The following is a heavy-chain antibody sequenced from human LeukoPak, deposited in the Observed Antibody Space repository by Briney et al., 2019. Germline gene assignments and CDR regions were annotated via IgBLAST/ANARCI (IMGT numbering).Heavy chain of an antibody. CDR3: ARRLSRYYYDSSGYSETRFDP. J-gene: IGHJ5*02. Sequence: SETLSLTCTVSGGSISSYYWSWLRQPPGKGLEWIGYIYYSGSTNYNPSLKSRVTISVDTSKNQFSLKLSSVTAADTAVYYCARRLSRYYYDSSGYSETRFDPWGQGTLVTVSS. CDR1: GGSISSYY. CDR2: IYYSGST. V-gene: IGHV4-59*08. D-gene: IGHD3-22*01.